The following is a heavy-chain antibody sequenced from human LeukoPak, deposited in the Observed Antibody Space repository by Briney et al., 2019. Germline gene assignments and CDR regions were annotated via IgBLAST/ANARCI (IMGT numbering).Heavy chain of an antibody. CDR1: GFTFNDYY. D-gene: IGHD5-12*01. V-gene: IGHV3-11*01. CDR3: ATSITISKTYES. J-gene: IGHJ5*02. CDR2: ISSTGGTI. Sequence: GGSLRLSCVGSGFTFNDYYMSWVRQSPGKGLEWTAHISSTGGTILYADSVKGRFTISRDDAKRSAYLEMNSLTVEDTAVYYCATSITISKTYESWGQGTLVTVSS.